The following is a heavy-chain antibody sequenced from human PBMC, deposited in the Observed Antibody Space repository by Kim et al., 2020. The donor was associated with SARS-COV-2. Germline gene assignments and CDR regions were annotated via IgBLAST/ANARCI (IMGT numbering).Heavy chain of an antibody. CDR2: ITSNGGNT. Sequence: ITSNGGNTYYADSVKGRFTISRDNTKNTLYLQMSSLRAEDTAVYYCVKLDYWDQGTLVTVSS. CDR3: VKLDY. V-gene: IGHV3-64D*09. J-gene: IGHJ4*02.